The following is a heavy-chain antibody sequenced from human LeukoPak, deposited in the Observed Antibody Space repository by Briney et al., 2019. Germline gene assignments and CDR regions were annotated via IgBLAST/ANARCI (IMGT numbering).Heavy chain of an antibody. Sequence: PGGSLRLSCAASGFTFSSYSMNWVRQAPGKGLEWVANMNQDGSEKDYVDSVKGRFTISRDNAKNTVYLQMNSLRAEDTAVYYCVRDNRSYNFDYWGQGTLVTVSS. CDR2: MNQDGSEK. J-gene: IGHJ4*02. CDR1: GFTFSSYS. CDR3: VRDNRSYNFDY. V-gene: IGHV3-7*01. D-gene: IGHD1-26*01.